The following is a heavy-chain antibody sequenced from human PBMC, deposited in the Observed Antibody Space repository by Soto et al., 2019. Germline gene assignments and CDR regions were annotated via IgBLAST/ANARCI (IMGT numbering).Heavy chain of an antibody. CDR2: IIPIFGTA. D-gene: IGHD5-18*01. CDR3: ARSYPHVDTAMLYYFDY. J-gene: IGHJ4*02. V-gene: IGHV1-69*01. CDR1: GGTFSSYA. Sequence: VYCKASGGTFSSYAISWVRQAPGQGLEWMGGIIPIFGTANYAQKFQGRVTITADESTSTAYMELSSLRSEDTAVYYCARSYPHVDTAMLYYFDYWGQGNLFTVSS.